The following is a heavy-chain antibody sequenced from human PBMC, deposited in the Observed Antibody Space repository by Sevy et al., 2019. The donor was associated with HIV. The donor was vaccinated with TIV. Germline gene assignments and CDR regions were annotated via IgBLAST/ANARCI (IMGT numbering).Heavy chain of an antibody. V-gene: IGHV1-2*02. J-gene: IGHJ4*02. Sequence: ASVKVSCKASGYTFTAYHIQWVRQAPGQGLEWMGWINPTSSDTKYAQKFQGRVTMTYDRSFNTVYMEVHSLRSDDTAVYYCARDQDCRSGTCSSGVAYWGQGTRVTVSS. CDR2: INPTSSDT. CDR1: GYTFTAYH. D-gene: IGHD2-15*01. CDR3: ARDQDCRSGTCSSGVAY.